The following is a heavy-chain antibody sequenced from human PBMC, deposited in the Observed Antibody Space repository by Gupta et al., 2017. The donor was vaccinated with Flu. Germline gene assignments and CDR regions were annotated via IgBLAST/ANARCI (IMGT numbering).Heavy chain of an antibody. CDR1: GGSVKDHY. CDR2: VYSSGST. D-gene: IGHD5-24*01. Sequence: QVQLQESGPRLVKPSETLSLTCTVSGGSVKDHYWSWIRQPPGKGLEWIGFVYSSGSTRYTPSLQGRVTISVDTSKNQVSLKVDSTTAADTAVYFCARHRGRDGDFDFWGQGTQVTVSS. CDR3: ARHRGRDGDFDF. V-gene: IGHV4-59*08. J-gene: IGHJ4*02.